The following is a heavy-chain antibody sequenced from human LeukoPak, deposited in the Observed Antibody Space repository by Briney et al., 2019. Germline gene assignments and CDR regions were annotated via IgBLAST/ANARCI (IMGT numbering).Heavy chain of an antibody. CDR3: ARDLSAFDI. J-gene: IGHJ3*02. D-gene: IGHD3-9*01. CDR2: IYYSGST. Sequence: SETLSLTCTVSGVSISTSSDYWGWVRQPPGKGLEWIGSIYYSGSTYYNPSLKSRVTISIDTSKNQFSLKLSSVTAADTAVYYCARDLSAFDIWGQGTMVTVSS. V-gene: IGHV4-39*07. CDR1: GVSISTSSDY.